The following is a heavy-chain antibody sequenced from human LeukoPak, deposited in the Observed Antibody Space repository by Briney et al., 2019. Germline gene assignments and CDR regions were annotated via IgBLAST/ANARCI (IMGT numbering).Heavy chain of an antibody. CDR2: ISNCGGST. J-gene: IGHJ4*02. CDR1: GFTFSSYA. CDR3: AKETSISFDY. Sequence: GGSLRLSCAASGFTFSSYAMNWVRQAPGKGLEWVSGISNCGGSTYYADSVKGRFTISRDNSKNTLYLQMNSLRAEDTAVYYCAKETSISFDYWGQGTLVTVSS. D-gene: IGHD2-2*01. V-gene: IGHV3-23*01.